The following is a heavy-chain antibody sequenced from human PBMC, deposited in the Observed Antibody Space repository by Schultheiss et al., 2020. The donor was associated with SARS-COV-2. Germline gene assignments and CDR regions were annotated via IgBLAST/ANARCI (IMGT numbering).Heavy chain of an antibody. J-gene: IGHJ5*02. CDR2: IYTSGST. V-gene: IGHV4-59*10. CDR3: ARGEGATYCGGDCSWFDP. D-gene: IGHD2-21*01. Sequence: SETLSLTCAVYGGSFSGYYWSWIRQPAGKGLEWIGRIYTSGSTNYNPSLKSRVTISVDTSKNQFSLKLSSVTAADTAVYYCARGEGATYCGGDCSWFDPWGQGTLVTVSS. CDR1: GGSFSGYY.